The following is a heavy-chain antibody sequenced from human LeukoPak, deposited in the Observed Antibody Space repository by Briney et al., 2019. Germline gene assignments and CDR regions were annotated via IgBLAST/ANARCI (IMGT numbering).Heavy chain of an antibody. CDR1: GGTFSSYA. CDR3: ARAYDFWSGYFPLDP. V-gene: IGHV1-46*01. Sequence: GSSVKVSCKASGGTFSSYAISWVRQAPGQGLEWMGIINPSGGSTSYAQKFQGRVTMTRDMSTSTVYMELSSLRSEDTAVYYCARAYDFWSGYFPLDPWGQGTLVTVSS. D-gene: IGHD3-3*01. CDR2: INPSGGST. J-gene: IGHJ5*02.